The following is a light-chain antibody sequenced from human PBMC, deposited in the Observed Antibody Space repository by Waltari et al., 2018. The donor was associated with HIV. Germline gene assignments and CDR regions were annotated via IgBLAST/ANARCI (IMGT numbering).Light chain of an antibody. CDR3: QQYGSSPRT. V-gene: IGKV3-20*01. CDR2: NAS. Sequence: SPGTLSVSPGETATVSCRASQSISSTYVAWYQQKPGQAPRLLIYNASTRPTGIPDRFNGSGSGTDFILTIRRLEPGDSAVYYCQQYGSSPRTFGEGTKVEIK. J-gene: IGKJ1*01. CDR1: QSISSTY.